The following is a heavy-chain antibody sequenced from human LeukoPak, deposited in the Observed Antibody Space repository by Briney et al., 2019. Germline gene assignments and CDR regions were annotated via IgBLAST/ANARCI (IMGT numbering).Heavy chain of an antibody. J-gene: IGHJ4*02. CDR2: FDPEDGET. V-gene: IGHV1-24*01. D-gene: IGHD6-19*01. Sequence: AAVKVSRKCSGYALTELYLHWVRQAPGKGLEWMGGFDPEDGETIYAQKFQGRVTMTEDTSTDTAYMELSSKRPEDTAVYDCVTGGEQWLSIWGQGTLVTVSS. CDR3: VTGGEQWLSI. CDR1: GYALTELY.